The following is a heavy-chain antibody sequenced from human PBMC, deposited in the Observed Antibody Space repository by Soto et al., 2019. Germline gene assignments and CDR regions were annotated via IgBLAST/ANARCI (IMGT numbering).Heavy chain of an antibody. CDR1: GFTFSSYG. CDR3: ATKDDHYYGSGRTSYYYGMDV. D-gene: IGHD3-10*01. Sequence: GGSLRLSCAASGFTFSSYGMHWVRQAPGKGLEWVAVIWYDGSNKYYADSVKGRFTISRDNSKNTLYLQMNSLRAEDTAVYYCATKDDHYYGSGRTSYYYGMDVWGQGTTVTVSS. J-gene: IGHJ6*02. V-gene: IGHV3-33*01. CDR2: IWYDGSNK.